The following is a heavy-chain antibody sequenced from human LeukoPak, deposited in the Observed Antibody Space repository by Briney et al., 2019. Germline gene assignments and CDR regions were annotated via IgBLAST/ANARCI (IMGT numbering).Heavy chain of an antibody. D-gene: IGHD3-22*01. CDR1: GGSFSGYY. J-gene: IGHJ4*02. Sequence: PSETLSLTCAVSGGSFSGYYWTWIRQPPGKGLEWIGEINHSGSTNYNPSLKSRVTISVDTSKNQFSLKLSSVTAADTAVYYCARAPRDYYDSSGYPQYYFDYWGQGTLVTVSS. CDR3: ARAPRDYYDSSGYPQYYFDY. CDR2: INHSGST. V-gene: IGHV4-34*01.